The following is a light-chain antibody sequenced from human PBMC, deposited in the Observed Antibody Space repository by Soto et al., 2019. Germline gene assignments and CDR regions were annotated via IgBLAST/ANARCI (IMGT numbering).Light chain of an antibody. V-gene: IGKV1-6*02. CDR2: AAS. CDR1: QAIRND. CDR3: LQDYNYPPT. Sequence: AIQMTQSPSSQSASVGDRVTSTCRASQAIRNDLGWYQQKPGKAPKLLIYAASSLQSGVPSRFSGSGSGTDFTLTISSLQAEDFATYYCLQDYNYPPTFGQGIRLEIK. J-gene: IGKJ5*01.